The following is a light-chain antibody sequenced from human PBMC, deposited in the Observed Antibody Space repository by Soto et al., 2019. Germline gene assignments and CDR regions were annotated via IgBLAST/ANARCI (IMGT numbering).Light chain of an antibody. CDR3: QQYYSYPYT. J-gene: IGKJ2*01. V-gene: IGKV1-8*01. Sequence: AIRMTQSPPSMSASTGDGVNITCRACQDIHIYLAWYQQKPGGAPKVLISGASTLQSGVPSRFSGSGSGTEFALTIRSLQAEDFATSYCQQYYSYPYTFGQGTKLEIK. CDR2: GAS. CDR1: QDIHIY.